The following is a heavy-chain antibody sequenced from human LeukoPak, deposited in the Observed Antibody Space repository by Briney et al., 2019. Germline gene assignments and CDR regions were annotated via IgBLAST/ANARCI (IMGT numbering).Heavy chain of an antibody. V-gene: IGHV1-2*06. CDR3: ASEKKNLFHGSVGTFDY. CDR2: INPNSGGT. CDR1: GYTFTSYG. Sequence: ASVKVSCKASGYTFTSYGISWVRQAPGQGLEWMGRINPNSGGTNYAQKFQGRVTMTRDTSISTAYMELSRLRSDDTAVYYCASEKKNLFHGSVGTFDYWGQGTLVTVSS. J-gene: IGHJ4*02. D-gene: IGHD3-10*01.